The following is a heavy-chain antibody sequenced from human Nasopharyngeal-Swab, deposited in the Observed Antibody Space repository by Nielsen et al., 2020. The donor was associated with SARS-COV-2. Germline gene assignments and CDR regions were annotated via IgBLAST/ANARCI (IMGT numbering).Heavy chain of an antibody. CDR2: ISGDGGKK. J-gene: IGHJ4*02. Sequence: GESLKISCAASGFTFDDYVMHWVRQAPGKGLEWVSVISGDGGKKYYADSVKGRFTISRDNSRDSLYLQMNSLRTEDTAFYYCAKVPLGEFTLWGSYDYWGQGTLVTVSS. D-gene: IGHD3-16*02. CDR3: AKVPLGEFTLWGSYDY. CDR1: GFTFDDYV. V-gene: IGHV3-43*02.